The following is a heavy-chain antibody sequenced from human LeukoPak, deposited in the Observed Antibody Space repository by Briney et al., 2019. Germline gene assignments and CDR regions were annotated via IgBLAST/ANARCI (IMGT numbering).Heavy chain of an antibody. CDR1: GFTFSDSW. J-gene: IGHJ6*02. Sequence: GGSLRLSCAASGFTFSDSWLSWVRQAPGKGLEWVANMNQDGSAKDYVDSVKGRFTISRDDARNSLYLQMSSLRAEDTAVYYCATYTHWVAGDVWGQGTTVTVSS. D-gene: IGHD3-16*01. CDR2: MNQDGSAK. V-gene: IGHV3-7*01. CDR3: ATYTHWVAGDV.